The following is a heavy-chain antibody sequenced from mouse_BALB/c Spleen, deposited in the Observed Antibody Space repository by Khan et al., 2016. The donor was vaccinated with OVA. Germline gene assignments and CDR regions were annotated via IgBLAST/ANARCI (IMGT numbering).Heavy chain of an antibody. CDR1: GFTFSSFG. Sequence: EVELVESGGGLVQPGGSRKLSCAASGFTFSSFGMHWIRQAPKKGLEWVAYISSGSSTIYYVDTVKGRFTISRDNPKNTLFLQMTSLRSEDTAMYYCVRSDGNFGWYFDVWGEGTSVTVSS. CDR3: VRSDGNFGWYFDV. CDR2: ISSGSSTI. J-gene: IGHJ1*01. V-gene: IGHV5-17*02. D-gene: IGHD2-1*01.